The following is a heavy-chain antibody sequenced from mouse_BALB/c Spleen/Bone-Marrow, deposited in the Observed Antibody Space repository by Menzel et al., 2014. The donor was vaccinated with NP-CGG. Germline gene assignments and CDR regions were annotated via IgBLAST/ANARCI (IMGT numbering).Heavy chain of an antibody. CDR3: AVYYRYLACFAY. CDR2: IDPANGNT. J-gene: IGHJ3*01. CDR1: GFNIKDTY. V-gene: IGHV14-3*02. Sequence: VKLQQSGAELVKPGASVKLSCTASGFNIKDTYMHWVKQRPEQGLEWIGRIDPANGNTKYDPKFQGKATITADTSSNTAYLQLSSLTLGDTGVYYSAVYYRYLACFAYWGQGTLVTVSA. D-gene: IGHD2-14*01.